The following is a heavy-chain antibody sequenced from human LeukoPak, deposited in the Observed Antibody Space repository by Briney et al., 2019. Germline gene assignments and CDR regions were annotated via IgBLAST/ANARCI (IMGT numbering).Heavy chain of an antibody. Sequence: ASVKVSCKASGYTFTSYGISWVRQAPGQELEWMGWISAYNGNTNYAQKLQGRVTMTTDTSTSTAYMELRSLRSDDTAVYYCARVYPYGSGGYYNVKSYNWFDPWGQGTLVTVSS. CDR3: ARVYPYGSGGYYNVKSYNWFDP. V-gene: IGHV1-18*01. J-gene: IGHJ5*02. D-gene: IGHD3-10*01. CDR1: GYTFTSYG. CDR2: ISAYNGNT.